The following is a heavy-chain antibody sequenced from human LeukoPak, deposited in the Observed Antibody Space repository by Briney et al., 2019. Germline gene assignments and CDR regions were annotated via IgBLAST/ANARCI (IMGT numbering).Heavy chain of an antibody. Sequence: SQTLSLTCTVSGGSISSGSYYWSWIRQPAGKGLEWIGRIYTSGSTNYNPSLKSRVTISVDTSKNQFSLKLSSVTAADTAVYYCARSIMITFGGVIPHYFDYWGQGTLVTVSS. CDR3: ARSIMITFGGVIPHYFDY. V-gene: IGHV4-61*02. CDR1: GGSISSGSYY. CDR2: IYTSGST. J-gene: IGHJ4*02. D-gene: IGHD3-16*02.